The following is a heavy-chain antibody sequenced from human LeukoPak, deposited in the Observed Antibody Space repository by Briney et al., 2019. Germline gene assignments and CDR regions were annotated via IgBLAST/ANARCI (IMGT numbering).Heavy chain of an antibody. CDR1: GFTFSSYW. D-gene: IGHD6-13*01. CDR3: VRPPHIAAAGQD. V-gene: IGHV3-7*01. CDR2: IKRDGSEK. Sequence: GGSLRLSCAASGFTFSSYWMTWVRQAPGKGLEWVANIKRDGSEKYYMDSVKGRFTISRDNAKNSLYLQMNSLRAEDTAVYYCVRPPHIAAAGQDWGQGTLVTVSS. J-gene: IGHJ4*02.